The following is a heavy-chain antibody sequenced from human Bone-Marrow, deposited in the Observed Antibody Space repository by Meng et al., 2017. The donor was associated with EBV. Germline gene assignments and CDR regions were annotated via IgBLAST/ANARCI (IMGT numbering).Heavy chain of an antibody. CDR1: GFTLSDYY. V-gene: IGHV3-11*01. Sequence: QVELGGSGGGLVKPGGSLRLSCAASGFTLSDYYMSWIRQAPGKGLEWVSHISNSGSIIYYAASVKGRFTISRDNAKNSLYLQMSSLRAEDTAVYYCASYHGSGSSIDYWGQGTLVTVSS. D-gene: IGHD3-10*01. J-gene: IGHJ4*02. CDR3: ASYHGSGSSIDY. CDR2: ISNSGSII.